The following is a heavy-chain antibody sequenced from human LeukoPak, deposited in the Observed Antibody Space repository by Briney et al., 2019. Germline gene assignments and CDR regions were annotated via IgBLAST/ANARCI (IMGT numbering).Heavy chain of an antibody. J-gene: IGHJ4*02. Sequence: SETLSLTCTVSGGSISSYYWSWIRQPAGKGLEWIGRIYTSGSTNYNPSLKSRVTMSVDTSKNQFSLKLSSVTAADTAVYYCARETYYYDSSGYYNIYFDYWGQGTLATVSS. CDR3: ARETYYYDSSGYYNIYFDY. CDR1: GGSISSYY. V-gene: IGHV4-4*07. CDR2: IYTSGST. D-gene: IGHD3-22*01.